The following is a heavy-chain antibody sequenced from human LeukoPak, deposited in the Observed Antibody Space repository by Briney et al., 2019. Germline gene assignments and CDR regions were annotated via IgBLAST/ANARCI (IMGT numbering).Heavy chain of an antibody. V-gene: IGHV3-23*01. J-gene: IGHJ4*02. CDR3: AKVSGRDGYNWASSFDY. CDR1: GFTFSAFW. CDR2: ISGSGGST. D-gene: IGHD5-24*01. Sequence: QPGGSLRLSCAASGFTFSAFWMSWVRQAPGKGLEWGSAISGSGGSTYYADSVKGRFTISRDNSKNTLYLQMNSLRAEDTAVYYCAKVSGRDGYNWASSFDYWGQGTLVTVSS.